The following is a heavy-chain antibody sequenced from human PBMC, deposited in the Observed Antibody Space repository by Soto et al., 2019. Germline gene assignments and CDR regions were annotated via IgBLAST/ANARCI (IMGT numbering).Heavy chain of an antibody. J-gene: IGHJ6*02. Sequence: EVQLVESGGDLVQPGGSLRLSCAASGFTFSSYWMHWVRQAPGKELVWVSRIKCDGSSTNSADSLQGRFTNSRDNAKSTLYLQINSLRAEDTAVYYCARGKTNVYALDVWGQGTAVTVS. CDR3: ARGKTNVYALDV. CDR2: IKCDGSST. CDR1: GFTFSSYW. V-gene: IGHV3-74*01.